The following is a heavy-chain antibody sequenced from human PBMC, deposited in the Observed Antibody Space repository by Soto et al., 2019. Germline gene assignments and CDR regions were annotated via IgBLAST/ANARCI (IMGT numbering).Heavy chain of an antibody. CDR3: AGTVHHAFDI. Sequence: QVQLVQSGAEVKKPGSSVKVSCKASGGTFSSYAISWVRQAPGQGLEWMGGIIPIFGTANYAQKFQGRVTIHADESTSTADMELSSLRSEDTGVYDCAGTVHHAFDIWGQGTMVTVSS. CDR1: GGTFSSYA. D-gene: IGHD1-1*01. CDR2: IIPIFGTA. V-gene: IGHV1-69*01. J-gene: IGHJ3*02.